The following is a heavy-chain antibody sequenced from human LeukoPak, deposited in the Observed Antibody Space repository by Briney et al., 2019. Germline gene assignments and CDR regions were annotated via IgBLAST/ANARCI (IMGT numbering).Heavy chain of an antibody. CDR3: ARVGMLLPDY. CDR2: MNPNSGNT. J-gene: IGHJ4*02. D-gene: IGHD2-8*01. Sequence: ASVKVSCKASGGTFSSYAISWVRQAPGRGLEWMGWMNPNSGNTGYAQKFQGRVTMTRNTSISTAYMELSSLRSEDTAVYYCARVGMLLPDYWGQGTLVTVSS. CDR1: GGTFSSYA. V-gene: IGHV1-8*02.